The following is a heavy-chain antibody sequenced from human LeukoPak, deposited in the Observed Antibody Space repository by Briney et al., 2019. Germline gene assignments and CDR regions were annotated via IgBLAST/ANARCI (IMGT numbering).Heavy chain of an antibody. CDR1: GFNFSYSW. V-gene: IGHV3-7*01. Sequence: PGRSLRLSCAASGFNFSYSWMSWVRQAPGKGLEWVANIKEDGSETYYAESVMGRFTISRDNAENSLFLQMTSLRGEDTAVYFCARRTTIFPRRYFFDYWGQGTLVTVSS. D-gene: IGHD3-3*01. CDR2: IKEDGSET. CDR3: ARRTTIFPRRYFFDY. J-gene: IGHJ4*02.